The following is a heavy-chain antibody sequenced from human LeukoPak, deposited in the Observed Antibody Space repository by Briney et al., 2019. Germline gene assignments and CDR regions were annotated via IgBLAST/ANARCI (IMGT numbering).Heavy chain of an antibody. CDR1: GYTFTGYY. V-gene: IGHV1-18*04. J-gene: IGHJ4*02. CDR3: ARDYFHLHYFDY. CDR2: ISAYNGNT. D-gene: IGHD3-9*01. Sequence: ASVKVSCKASGYTFTGYYMHWVRQAPGRGLEWMGWISAYNGNTNYAQKLQGRVTMTTDTSTSTAYMELRSLRSDDTAVYYCARDYFHLHYFDYWGQGTLVTVSS.